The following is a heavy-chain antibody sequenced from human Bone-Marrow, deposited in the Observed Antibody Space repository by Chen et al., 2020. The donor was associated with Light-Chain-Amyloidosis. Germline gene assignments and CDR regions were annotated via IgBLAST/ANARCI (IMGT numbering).Heavy chain of an antibody. V-gene: IGHV4-31*03. CDR3: ARADYIDRSFDY. J-gene: IGHJ4*02. CDR1: GDSLDSGNYY. D-gene: IGHD4-4*01. Sequence: QVQLQESGPGLVKPSQTLSLTCTVSGDSLDSGNYYWSWIRQHPGKGLEWIGYIYFSVNTYYNPSLQSRVTISLDTFSNQFSLRLSSVTAADTAVYYCARADYIDRSFDYWGQGILVTVSS. CDR2: IYFSVNT.